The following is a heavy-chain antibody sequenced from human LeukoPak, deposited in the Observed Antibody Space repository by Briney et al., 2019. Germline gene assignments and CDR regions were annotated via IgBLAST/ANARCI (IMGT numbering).Heavy chain of an antibody. D-gene: IGHD1-1*01. V-gene: IGHV1-8*02. CDR2: MNPNSGNT. CDR3: ARGGGQLWFDP. CDR1: GYTFTGNC. Sequence: ASVKVSCKASGYTFTGNCMHWVRQATGQGLEWMGWMNPNSGNTGYAQKFQGRVTMTRNTSISTAYMELSSLRSEDTAVYYCARGGGQLWFDPWGQGTLVTVSS. J-gene: IGHJ5*02.